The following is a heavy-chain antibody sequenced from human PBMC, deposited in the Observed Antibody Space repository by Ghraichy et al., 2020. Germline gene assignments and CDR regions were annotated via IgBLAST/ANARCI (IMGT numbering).Heavy chain of an antibody. J-gene: IGHJ2*01. CDR3: AKDHGRPGYYYDSSGYYNKWYFDL. D-gene: IGHD3-22*01. CDR2: ISGSGGST. V-gene: IGHV3-23*01. Sequence: GGSLRLSCAASGFTFSSYAMSWVRQAPGKGLEWVSAISGSGGSTYYADSVKGRFTISRDNSKNTLYLQMNSLRAEDTAVYYCAKDHGRPGYYYDSSGYYNKWYFDLWGRGTLVTVSS. CDR1: GFTFSSYA.